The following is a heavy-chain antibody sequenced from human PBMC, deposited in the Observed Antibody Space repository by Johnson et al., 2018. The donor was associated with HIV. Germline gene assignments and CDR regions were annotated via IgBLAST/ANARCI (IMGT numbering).Heavy chain of an antibody. CDR2: IHYDGSNK. CDR3: ARSDSGYDAFDI. Sequence: QVQLVESGGGVVQPGGSLRLTCAASGFTFSMSAMHWVRQAPGKGLEWVTFIHYDGSNKSYADSVKGRFTISRDNSKNTLHLQMNNVRAEDTAIYYCARSDSGYDAFDIWGQGTMVSVSS. D-gene: IGHD5-12*01. J-gene: IGHJ3*02. V-gene: IGHV3-30*02. CDR1: GFTFSMSA.